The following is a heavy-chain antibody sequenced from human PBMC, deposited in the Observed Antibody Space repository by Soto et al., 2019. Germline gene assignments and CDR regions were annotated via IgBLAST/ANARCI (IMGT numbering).Heavy chain of an antibody. CDR1: GYTFTSFG. J-gene: IGHJ4*02. D-gene: IGHD6-6*01. Sequence: ASVKVSCKATGYTFTSFGISWVRQAPGQGLEWMGWISAYNGNTNYAQKLQGRVTMTRDTSTSTVYMELSSLRSEDTAVYYCARDRQLDYWGQGTLVTVSS. CDR3: ARDRQLDY. CDR2: ISAYNGNT. V-gene: IGHV1-18*01.